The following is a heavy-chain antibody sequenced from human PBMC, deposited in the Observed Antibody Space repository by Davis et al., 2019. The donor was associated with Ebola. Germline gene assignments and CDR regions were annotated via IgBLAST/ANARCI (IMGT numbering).Heavy chain of an antibody. CDR3: ARRRRGYQLPWDY. CDR2: INHSGST. V-gene: IGHV4-34*01. D-gene: IGHD2-2*01. CDR1: GFTFSSYS. Sequence: MPGGSLRLSCAASGFTFSSYSMNWVRQAPGKGLEWIGEINHSGSTNYNPSLKSRVTISVDTSKNQFSLKLSSVTAADTAVYYCARRRRGYQLPWDYWGQGTLVTVSS. J-gene: IGHJ4*02.